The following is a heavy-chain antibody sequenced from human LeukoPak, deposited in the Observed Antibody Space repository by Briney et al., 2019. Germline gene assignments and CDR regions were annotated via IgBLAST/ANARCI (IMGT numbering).Heavy chain of an antibody. J-gene: IGHJ6*03. CDR1: GGSISSGSYY. CDR2: IYTSGST. V-gene: IGHV4-61*02. CDR3: ARTKEYSSSWYEDYYMDV. D-gene: IGHD6-13*01. Sequence: SETLSLTCTVSGGSISSGSYYWSWIRQPAGKGLGWIGRIYTSGSTNYNPSLKSRVTISVDTSKNQFSLKLSSVTAADTAVYYCARTKEYSSSWYEDYYMDVWGKGTTVTVSS.